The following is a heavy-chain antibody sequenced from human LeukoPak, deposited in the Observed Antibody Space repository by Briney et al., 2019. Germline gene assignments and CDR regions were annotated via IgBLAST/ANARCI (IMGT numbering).Heavy chain of an antibody. J-gene: IGHJ4*02. Sequence: GGSLRLSCAASGFTFSSYAMSWVRQAPGRGLEWVSAISGSGGSTYYADSVKGRFTISRDNSKNTLYLQMNSLRAEDTAVYYCAKDPSLSAEPAVDYWGQGTLVTVSS. CDR1: GFTFSSYA. V-gene: IGHV3-23*01. CDR3: AKDPSLSAEPAVDY. CDR2: ISGSGGST. D-gene: IGHD1-14*01.